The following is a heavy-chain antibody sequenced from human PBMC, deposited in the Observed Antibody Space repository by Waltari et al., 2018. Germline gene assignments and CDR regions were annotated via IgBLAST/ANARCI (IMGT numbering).Heavy chain of an antibody. CDR3: ASAWMVRGPYKRREDAFDI. CDR1: GGSFSGYY. Sequence: QVQLQQWGAGLLKPSETLSLTCAVYGGSFSGYYWSWIRQPPGKGLEWIGEINQSGSTNSNPSLKSRVTISVYTSKNQFSLKLSSVTAADTALYYCASAWMVRGPYKRREDAFDIWGQGTMVTVSS. CDR2: INQSGST. V-gene: IGHV4-34*01. J-gene: IGHJ3*02. D-gene: IGHD3-10*01.